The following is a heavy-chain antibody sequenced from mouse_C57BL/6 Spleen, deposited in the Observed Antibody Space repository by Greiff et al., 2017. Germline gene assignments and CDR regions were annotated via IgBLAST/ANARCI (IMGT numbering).Heavy chain of an antibody. CDR3: TRGGGYYAMDY. Sequence: EVMLVESGEGLVKPGGSLKLSCAASGFTFSSYAMSWVRQTPEKRLEWVAYISSGGDYIYYADTVKGRFTIPRDNARNTLYLQMSSLKSEDTAMYYCTRGGGYYAMDYWGQGTSVTVSS. CDR2: ISSGGDYI. V-gene: IGHV5-9-1*02. CDR1: GFTFSSYA. J-gene: IGHJ4*01.